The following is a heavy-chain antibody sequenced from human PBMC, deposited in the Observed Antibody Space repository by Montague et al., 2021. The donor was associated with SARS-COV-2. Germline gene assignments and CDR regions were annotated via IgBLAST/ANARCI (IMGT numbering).Heavy chain of an antibody. Sequence: SETLSLTCTVSDDSFSHYFWSWIRQPPGKGLEWIGNIYNRGTTNYNPSLKSRVSLSIDKSKNQFSLNLTSVTAADTAVYHCARVGTGYSSNLPSYFQHWGLGTLVTVSS. J-gene: IGHJ1*01. V-gene: IGHV4-59*01. CDR2: IYNRGTT. D-gene: IGHD6-13*01. CDR1: DDSFSHYF. CDR3: ARVGTGYSSNLPSYFQH.